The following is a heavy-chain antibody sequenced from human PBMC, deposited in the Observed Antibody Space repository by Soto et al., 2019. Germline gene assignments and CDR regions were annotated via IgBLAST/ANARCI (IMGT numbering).Heavy chain of an antibody. V-gene: IGHV4-31*03. CDR2: ISDSGRT. CDR3: ARVLITSGPLESSFDY. D-gene: IGHD3-16*01. CDR1: GGSIRRSDSY. Sequence: SETLSLTCSVSGGSIRRSDSYWTCVRQGPGKGLEWIAYISDSGRTDYNPSLKSRATISIDTSKNVFFLNLSSVTAADTAVYFCARVLITSGPLESSFDYWGPGSLVTVSS. J-gene: IGHJ4*02.